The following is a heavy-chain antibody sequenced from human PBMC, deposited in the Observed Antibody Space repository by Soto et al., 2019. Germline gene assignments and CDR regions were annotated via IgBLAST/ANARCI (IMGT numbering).Heavy chain of an antibody. V-gene: IGHV4-39*01. D-gene: IGHD3-3*01. CDR2: IYYSGST. CDR3: VRQKYYDVLSGYSKNWFDP. J-gene: IGHJ5*02. Sequence: PSETLSLTCTVSGGSISSGSYYWGWIRQPPGKGLEWIGSIYYSGSTYYNPSLKSRVTMSVDTSKNQFSLSLSSVTAADTAVYYCVRQKYYDVLSGYSKNWFDPWGQGTLVTVSS. CDR1: GGSISSGSYY.